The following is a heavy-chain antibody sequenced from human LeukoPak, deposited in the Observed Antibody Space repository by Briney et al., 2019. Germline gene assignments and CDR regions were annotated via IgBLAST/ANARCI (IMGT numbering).Heavy chain of an antibody. CDR3: ARLGSSSLYYYYGMDV. J-gene: IGHJ6*02. Sequence: SETLSLTCTVSGGSISINNYYRGWIRQPPGKGLEWIGSIYYSGSTYCNPSLKSRVTISVDTSKNQFSLKLSSVTASDTAMYYCARLGSSSLYYYYGMDVWGQGTTVTVSS. D-gene: IGHD6-6*01. CDR2: IYYSGST. V-gene: IGHV4-39*01. CDR1: GGSISINNYY.